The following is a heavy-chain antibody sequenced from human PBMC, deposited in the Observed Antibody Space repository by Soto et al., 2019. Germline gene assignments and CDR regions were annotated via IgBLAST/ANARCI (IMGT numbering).Heavy chain of an antibody. Sequence: GGSLRLSCAASGFTFSSYSMNWVRQAPGKGLEWVSSISSSSSNIYYADSVKGRFTISRDNAKNSLYLQMNSLRAEDTAVYYCAKAPPAARAGRYYYYMDVWGKGTTVTVSS. J-gene: IGHJ6*03. V-gene: IGHV3-21*01. CDR3: AKAPPAARAGRYYYYMDV. D-gene: IGHD2-2*01. CDR1: GFTFSSYS. CDR2: ISSSSSNI.